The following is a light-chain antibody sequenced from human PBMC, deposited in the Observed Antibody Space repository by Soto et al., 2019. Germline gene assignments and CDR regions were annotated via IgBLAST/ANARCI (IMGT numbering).Light chain of an antibody. V-gene: IGKV3-20*01. CDR2: DAS. Sequence: EIVLTQSPGTLSLSPGERAALSCRASQSVNNNFLAWYQQKPGQAPRLLIFDASSRATGISDRFSGSGSGTDFTLTISRLEPEDFAVYYCQQYGRSPWTFGQGTKVDIK. J-gene: IGKJ1*01. CDR1: QSVNNNF. CDR3: QQYGRSPWT.